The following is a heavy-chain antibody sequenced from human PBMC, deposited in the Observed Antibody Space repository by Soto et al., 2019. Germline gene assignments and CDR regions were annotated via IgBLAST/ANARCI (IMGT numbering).Heavy chain of an antibody. Sequence: EVQLVESGGDLVQRGGSLRLSCAASGFPFSSYWMHWVRHTPGKGLDWVARISGDGVTTYYADSVTGRFTVSRDNAKNTMSLQIRGLRAEDKAVYYCAREYYGLLTGYYTDYWGQGTLVSVSS. CDR2: ISGDGVTT. CDR1: GFPFSSYW. V-gene: IGHV3-74*01. D-gene: IGHD3-9*01. CDR3: AREYYGLLTGYYTDY. J-gene: IGHJ4*02.